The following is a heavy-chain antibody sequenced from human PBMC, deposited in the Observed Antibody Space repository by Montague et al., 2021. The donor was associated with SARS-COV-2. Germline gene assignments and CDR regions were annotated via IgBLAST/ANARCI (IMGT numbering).Heavy chain of an antibody. CDR1: ASSIFRSSYY. Sequence: SETLSLTCSVSASSIFRSSYYRGSFRQPPGKGPAWLGCLYYSWSTYHNSSLKSRVIISVDTSKNHFSLKLTSVTATDTAVYYCARHRGKYYFDPWGQGTLVAVSS. D-gene: IGHD2/OR15-2a*01. J-gene: IGHJ5*02. V-gene: IGHV4-39*01. CDR3: ARHRGKYYFDP. CDR2: LYYSWST.